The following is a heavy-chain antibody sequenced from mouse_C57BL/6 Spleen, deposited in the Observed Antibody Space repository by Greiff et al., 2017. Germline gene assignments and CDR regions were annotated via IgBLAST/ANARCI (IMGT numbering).Heavy chain of an antibody. Sequence: EVQVVESGGGLVKPGGSLKLSCAASGFTFSDYGMHWVRQAPEKGLEWVAYISSGSSTNYYADTVKGRFTISRDNANNTLFLQMPRLRSEDTAMYYCARRGLGHGGDYWGQGTTLTVSS. CDR3: ARRGLGHGGDY. J-gene: IGHJ2*01. CDR1: GFTFSDYG. V-gene: IGHV5-17*01. CDR2: ISSGSSTN. D-gene: IGHD4-1*01.